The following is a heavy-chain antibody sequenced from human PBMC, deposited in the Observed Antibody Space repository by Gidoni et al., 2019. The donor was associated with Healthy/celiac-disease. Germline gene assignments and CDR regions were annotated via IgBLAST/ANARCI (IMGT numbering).Heavy chain of an antibody. CDR1: GFHFSGYA. CDR2: ISSNGGST. D-gene: IGHD2-2*01. CDR3: VIFQLPQYYGMDV. V-gene: IGHV3-64D*06. Sequence: EVQLVESVGGLVQPGGSLRLSVSASGFHFSGYAMHWVRQAPGKGMEYVSAISSNGGSTYYADSVKGRFTISRGNSKNTLYLQMSSLRAEDTAVYYCVIFQLPQYYGMDVWGQGTTVTVSS. J-gene: IGHJ6*02.